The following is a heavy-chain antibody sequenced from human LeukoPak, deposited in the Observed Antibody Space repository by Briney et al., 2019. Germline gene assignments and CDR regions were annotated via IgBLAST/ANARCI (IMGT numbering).Heavy chain of an antibody. D-gene: IGHD5-18*01. J-gene: IGHJ4*02. CDR1: GFTISGSA. CDR2: ISGNGAAT. CDR3: ARGDGYSYGYVDY. V-gene: IGHV3-23*01. Sequence: GGSLRLSCAASGFTISGSAMSWVRQAPGKGLEWVLAISGNGAATFYADSVKGRFTISRDNSKNTLYLQMNSLKVEDTAVYYCARGDGYSYGYVDYWGQGTLVTVSS.